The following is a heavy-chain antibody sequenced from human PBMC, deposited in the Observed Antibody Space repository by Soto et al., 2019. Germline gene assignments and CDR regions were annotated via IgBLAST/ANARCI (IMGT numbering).Heavy chain of an antibody. Sequence: SETLSLTCTVSVGSISSYYWSWIRQPPGKGLEWIGYIYYSGSTNYNPSLKSRVTISVDTSKNQFSLKLSSVTAADTAVYYCARQYRYSSSPGPLNWFDPWGQGTLVTVSS. CDR3: ARQYRYSSSPGPLNWFDP. V-gene: IGHV4-59*08. D-gene: IGHD6-13*01. J-gene: IGHJ5*02. CDR1: VGSISSYY. CDR2: IYYSGST.